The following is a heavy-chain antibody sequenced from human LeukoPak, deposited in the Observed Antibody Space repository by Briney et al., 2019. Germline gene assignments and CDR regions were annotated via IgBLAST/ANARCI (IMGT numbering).Heavy chain of an antibody. D-gene: IGHD2-2*01. Sequence: SETMSLTSLVAGGFISSYYWSWIRPPPGKGLEWIGYIHYSVSTNYNPSVKSRVTISVDTSKNQCSLKLSSVTAADTAVYYCARDGAFCSSTSCGDDSFDIWGQGTMVTVSS. J-gene: IGHJ3*02. V-gene: IGHV4-59*01. CDR3: ARDGAFCSSTSCGDDSFDI. CDR2: IHYSVST. CDR1: GGFISSYY.